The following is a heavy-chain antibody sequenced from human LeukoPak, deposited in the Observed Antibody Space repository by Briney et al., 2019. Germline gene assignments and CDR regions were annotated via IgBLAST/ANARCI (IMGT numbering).Heavy chain of an antibody. CDR1: GGSISSGSYY. CDR2: IYTSGST. D-gene: IGHD6-13*01. V-gene: IGHV4-61*02. J-gene: IGHJ6*03. CDR3: ARRVAAAGSFSLVYYYYMDV. Sequence: SQTLSLTCTVSGGSISSGSYYWSWIRQPAGKGLEWIGRIYTSGSTNHNPSLKSRVTISVDTSKNQFSLKLSSVTASDTAVYYCARRVAAAGSFSLVYYYYMDVWGKGTTVTVSS.